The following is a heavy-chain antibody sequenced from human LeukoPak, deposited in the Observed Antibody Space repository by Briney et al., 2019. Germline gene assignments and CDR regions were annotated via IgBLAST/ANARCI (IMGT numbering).Heavy chain of an antibody. CDR2: IYTSGNT. CDR1: GGSVTSSTFS. Sequence: SETLSLTCTVSGGSVTSSTFSWAWIRQPPGKGLEWIGNIYTSGNTYYNPSLKTRVTMSVDTSKNQCSLKLSSVTAADTAVYYCARRGTASSGSYYFDHWGQGTLVTVSS. D-gene: IGHD6-19*01. V-gene: IGHV4-39*01. CDR3: ARRGTASSGSYYFDH. J-gene: IGHJ4*02.